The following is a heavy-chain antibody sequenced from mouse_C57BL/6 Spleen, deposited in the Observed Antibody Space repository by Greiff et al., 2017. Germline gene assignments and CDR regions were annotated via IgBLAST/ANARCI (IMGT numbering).Heavy chain of an antibody. CDR2: INPGSGGT. Sequence: VQLQQSGAELVRPGTSVKVSCKASGYAFTNYLIEWVKQRPGQGLEWIGVINPGSGGTNYNEKFKGKATLTADKSSSTAYMQLSSLTSEDSAVYFCESERAGALDYWGQGTSVTVSS. CDR1: GYAFTNYL. J-gene: IGHJ4*01. V-gene: IGHV1-54*01. D-gene: IGHD3-3*01. CDR3: ESERAGALDY.